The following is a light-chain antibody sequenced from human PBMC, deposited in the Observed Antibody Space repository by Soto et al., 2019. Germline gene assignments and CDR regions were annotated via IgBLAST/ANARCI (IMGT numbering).Light chain of an antibody. CDR1: SSDVGGYNY. V-gene: IGLV2-14*01. Sequence: QSALTQPASVSGSPGQSITISCTGTSSDVGGYNYVSWYQQLPGKAPKLMIYDVNNRPSGVSNRFSGSKSCNTASLTISGLQAEDEADYYCSSYTGSSTFVFGTGTKLTVL. CDR2: DVN. CDR3: SSYTGSSTFV. J-gene: IGLJ1*01.